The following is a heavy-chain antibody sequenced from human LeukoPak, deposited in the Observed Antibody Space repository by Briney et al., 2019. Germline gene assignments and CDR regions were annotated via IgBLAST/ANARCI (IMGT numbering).Heavy chain of an antibody. Sequence: SETLSLTCTVSGYSISSGYYWSWIRQPPGKGLEWIGEINHSGSTNYNPSLKSRVTISVDTSKNQFSLKLSSVTAADTAVYYCARGRYSSGWFDYWGQGTLVTVSS. CDR2: INHSGST. CDR3: ARGRYSSGWFDY. CDR1: GYSISSGYY. J-gene: IGHJ4*02. D-gene: IGHD6-19*01. V-gene: IGHV4-38-2*02.